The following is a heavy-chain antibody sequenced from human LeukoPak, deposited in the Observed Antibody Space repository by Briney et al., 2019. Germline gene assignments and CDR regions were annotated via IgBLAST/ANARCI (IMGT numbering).Heavy chain of an antibody. J-gene: IGHJ5*02. CDR1: GYTFTGYY. CDR2: INPNSGGT. Sequence: ASVKVSCKASGYTFTGYYMHWVRQAPGQGLEWMGWINPNSGGTNYAQKFQGRVTMTRDTSVSTAYMELSRLRSDDTAVYYCARERTAARNWFDPWGQGTLVTVSS. V-gene: IGHV1-2*02. CDR3: ARERTAARNWFDP. D-gene: IGHD6-6*01.